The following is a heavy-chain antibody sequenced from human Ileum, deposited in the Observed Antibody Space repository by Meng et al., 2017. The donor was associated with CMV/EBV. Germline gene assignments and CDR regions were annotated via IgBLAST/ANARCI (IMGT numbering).Heavy chain of an antibody. CDR2: ISAYNGNT. CDR1: CYTFTSDV. CDR3: ARDRGSLDY. D-gene: IGHD3-10*01. V-gene: IGHV1-18*01. J-gene: IGHJ4*02. Sequence: VHLVQSGTDVNEPRSSFKVSCKASCYTFTSDVIIWLRQAPGQGLEWMGWISAYNGNTNYAQKLQGRVTMTTDTSTSTAYMELRSLRSDDTAVYYCARDRGSLDYWGQGTLVTVSS.